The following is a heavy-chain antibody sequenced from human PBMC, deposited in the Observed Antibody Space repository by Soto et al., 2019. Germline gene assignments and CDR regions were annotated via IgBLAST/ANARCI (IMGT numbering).Heavy chain of an antibody. Sequence: GESLKISCKGSGYSFTSYWIGWVRQMPGRGLEWMGIIFPGDSDTRYRPSFQGQVTISADKSISTGYLQWSSLRASDTAMYYCARSGSGKGAFDIWGQGTMVTVSS. V-gene: IGHV5-51*01. J-gene: IGHJ3*02. CDR1: GYSFTSYW. CDR3: ARSGSGKGAFDI. CDR2: IFPGDSDT. D-gene: IGHD3-10*01.